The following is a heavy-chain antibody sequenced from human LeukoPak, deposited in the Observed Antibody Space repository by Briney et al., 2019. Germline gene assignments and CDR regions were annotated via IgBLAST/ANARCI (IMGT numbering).Heavy chain of an antibody. Sequence: SETLSLTCTVSRGSISSYGYYWGWIRQPPGKGLEWIGSFYYTGSTFYSPSLKSRVTISVDTSKNQFSLKLSSVTAADTAVYYCARVGSYYYDSSGDYWGQGTLVTVSS. CDR1: RGSISSYGYY. J-gene: IGHJ4*02. V-gene: IGHV4-39*07. CDR3: ARVGSYYYDSSGDY. D-gene: IGHD3-22*01. CDR2: FYYTGST.